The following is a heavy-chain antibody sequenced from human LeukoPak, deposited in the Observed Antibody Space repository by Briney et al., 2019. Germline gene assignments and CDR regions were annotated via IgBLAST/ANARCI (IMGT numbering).Heavy chain of an antibody. CDR2: INPNSGGT. CDR3: ARNNIVVVPAAPQDY. CDR1: GYTFTGYY. V-gene: IGHV1-2*02. Sequence: ASVKVSCKASGYTFTGYYMHWVRQAPGQGLEWMGWINPNSGGTNYAQKFQGRVTMTRDTSISTAYMELSRLRSDDTAVYYCARNNIVVVPAAPQDYWGQGTLVTVSS. J-gene: IGHJ4*02. D-gene: IGHD2-2*01.